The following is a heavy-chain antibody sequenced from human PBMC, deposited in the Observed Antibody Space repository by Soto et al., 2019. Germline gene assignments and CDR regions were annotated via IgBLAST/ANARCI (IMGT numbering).Heavy chain of an antibody. V-gene: IGHV3-23*01. Sequence: EVQLLESGGGLVQPGGSLRLSCAASGFTFSSYAMSWVRQAPGKGLEWVSAISGSGGSTYYADSVKGRFTISRDNSKNSLDLQMNSLRAEDTAVYYCAKEGDYIWGSYRSPFDYWGQGTLVTVSS. CDR3: AKEGDYIWGSYRSPFDY. D-gene: IGHD3-16*02. J-gene: IGHJ4*02. CDR1: GFTFSSYA. CDR2: ISGSGGST.